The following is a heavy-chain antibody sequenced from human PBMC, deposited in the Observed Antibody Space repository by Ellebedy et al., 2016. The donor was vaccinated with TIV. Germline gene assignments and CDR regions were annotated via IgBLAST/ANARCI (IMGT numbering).Heavy chain of an antibody. J-gene: IGHJ2*01. D-gene: IGHD3-3*01. CDR1: GITFSSYA. V-gene: IGHV3-23*01. CDR3: AKGGSKSGYSFDL. CDR2: ISDNGVIT. Sequence: PGGSLRLSCAVSGITFSSYAMSWVRQAPGKGLEWVSAISDNGVITKYADSVKGRFTISRDNSKNTLYLQMNSLRAEDTAVYYCAKGGSKSGYSFDLWGRGTLVTVSS.